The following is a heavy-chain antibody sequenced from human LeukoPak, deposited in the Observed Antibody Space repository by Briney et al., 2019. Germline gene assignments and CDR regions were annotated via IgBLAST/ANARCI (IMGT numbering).Heavy chain of an antibody. CDR3: ARKSDSYMLRGGDC. V-gene: IGHV3-66*01. J-gene: IGHJ4*02. D-gene: IGHD3-10*01. Sequence: PGGSLRLSCAASEFSVSSNFMTWVRQAPGKGLECVSVIYSRGDTYYADSVRGRLTISRDKSKNTLYLQMDSLRVEDTAVYYCARKSDSYMLRGGDCWGQGTPVTVSS. CDR1: EFSVSSNF. CDR2: IYSRGDT.